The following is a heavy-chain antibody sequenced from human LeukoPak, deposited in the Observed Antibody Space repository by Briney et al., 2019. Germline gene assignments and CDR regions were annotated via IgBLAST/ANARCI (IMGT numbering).Heavy chain of an antibody. J-gene: IGHJ4*02. CDR3: ARLAARLFDY. CDR2: IYYSGST. Sequence: SETLSLTCTVSGGSISSHYWSWIRQPPGKGLEWIGYIYYSGSTNYNPSLKSRVTISVDTSKNQFSLKLSSVTAADTAMYYCARLAARLFDYWGQGTLVTVSS. V-gene: IGHV4-59*11. CDR1: GGSISSHY. D-gene: IGHD6-6*01.